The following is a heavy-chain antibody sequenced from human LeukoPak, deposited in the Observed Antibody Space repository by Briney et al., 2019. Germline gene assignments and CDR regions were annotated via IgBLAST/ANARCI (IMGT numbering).Heavy chain of an antibody. J-gene: IGHJ6*02. D-gene: IGHD5-18*01. CDR1: GGTFSSSA. Sequence: SVKVSCKASGGTFSSSAITWVRQAPGQGLEWMGGIIPIFGTANYAQKFQGRVTMTRDTSTGTVYMELSSLTSEDTAVYYCARDSVDSTMVNPGFYYYAMDVWGQGTTVTVSS. CDR2: IIPIFGTA. V-gene: IGHV1-69*05. CDR3: ARDSVDSTMVNPGFYYYAMDV.